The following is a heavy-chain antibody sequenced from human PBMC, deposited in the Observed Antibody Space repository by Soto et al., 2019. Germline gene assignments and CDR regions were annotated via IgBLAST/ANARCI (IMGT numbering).Heavy chain of an antibody. V-gene: IGHV4-59*08. J-gene: IGHJ5*02. CDR3: ARHLGTVTTVWWFDP. D-gene: IGHD4-17*01. Sequence: KGLECIPYIFYSRSSNYNPSLKRRVTIIVDTSKNQFSLKLSSVTAADTAVYYCARHLGTVTTVWWFDPWGQGTLVTLSS. CDR2: IFYSRSS.